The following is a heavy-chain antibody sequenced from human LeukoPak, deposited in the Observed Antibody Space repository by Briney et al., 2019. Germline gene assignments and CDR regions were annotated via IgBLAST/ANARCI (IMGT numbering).Heavy chain of an antibody. V-gene: IGHV4-4*02. CDR1: GGSISSSNW. CDR3: ARKGQQPDRYWYFDL. CDR2: IYHSGST. Sequence: PSETLSLTCAVSGGSISSSNWWSWVRQPPGKGLEWIGEIYHSGSTNYNPSLKSRVTISVDTSKNQFSLKLSSVTAADTAVYYCARKGQQPDRYWYFDLWGRGTLVTVSS. D-gene: IGHD6-13*01. J-gene: IGHJ2*01.